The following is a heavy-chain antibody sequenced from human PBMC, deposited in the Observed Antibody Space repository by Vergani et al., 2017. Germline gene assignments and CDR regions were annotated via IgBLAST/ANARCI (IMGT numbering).Heavy chain of an antibody. V-gene: IGHV4-59*01. D-gene: IGHD6-13*01. CDR3: ASGPLVRSWFDP. J-gene: IGHJ5*02. Sequence: QVQPQESGPGLVKPSETLSLTCTVSGGSISSYYWSWIRQPPGKGLEWIGYIYYSGSTNYNPSLKSRVTISVDTSKNQFSLKLSSVTAADTAVYYCASGPLVRSWFDPWGQGTLVTVSS. CDR2: IYYSGST. CDR1: GGSISSYY.